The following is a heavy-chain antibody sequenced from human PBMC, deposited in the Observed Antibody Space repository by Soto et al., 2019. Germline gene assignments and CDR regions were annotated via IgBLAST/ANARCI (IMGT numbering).Heavy chain of an antibody. J-gene: IGHJ4*02. CDR3: ARGTRYYVDY. V-gene: IGHV4-59*01. D-gene: IGHD3-16*01. CDR2: IYYSGST. Sequence: SETLYLTCTVSGGSISSYYWSWIRQPPGKGLEWIGYIYYSGSTNYNPSLKSRVTISVDTSKNQFSLKLSSVTAADTAVYYCARGTRYYVDYWGQGTLVTVSS. CDR1: GGSISSYY.